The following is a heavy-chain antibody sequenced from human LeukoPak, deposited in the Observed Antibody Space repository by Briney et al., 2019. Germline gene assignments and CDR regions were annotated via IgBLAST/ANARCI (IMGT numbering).Heavy chain of an antibody. CDR2: ISAYNGNT. CDR3: ARGRPINNY. D-gene: IGHD6-6*01. CDR1: GYTFTSYG. Sequence: ASVKVSCKASGYTFTSYGISWVRQAPGQGLEWMGWISAYNGNTNYAQKLQGRVAMTRNTSISTAYMELSSLRSEDTAVYYCARGRPINNYWGQGTLVTVSS. J-gene: IGHJ4*02. V-gene: IGHV1-18*01.